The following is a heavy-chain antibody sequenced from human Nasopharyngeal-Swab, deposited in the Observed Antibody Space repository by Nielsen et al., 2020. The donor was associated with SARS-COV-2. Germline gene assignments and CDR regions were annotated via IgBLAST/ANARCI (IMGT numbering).Heavy chain of an antibody. D-gene: IGHD2-2*01. CDR1: GFTFSSYS. V-gene: IGHV3-21*01. J-gene: IGHJ6*02. CDR3: ARGQYCSSTSCYARGYCYYYGMDV. CDR2: ISSSSSYI. Sequence: GESLKTSCAASGFTFSSYSMNWVRQAPGKGLEWVSSISSSSSYIYYADSVKGRFTISRDNAKNSLYLQMNSLRAEDTAVYYCARGQYCSSTSCYARGYCYYYGMDVWGQGTTVTVSS.